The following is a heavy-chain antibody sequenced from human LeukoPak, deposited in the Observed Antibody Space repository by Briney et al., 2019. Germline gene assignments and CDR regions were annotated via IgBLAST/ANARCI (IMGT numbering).Heavy chain of an antibody. CDR2: ISGSGGST. V-gene: IGHV3-23*01. CDR1: GFTFSSYA. Sequence: GGSLRLSCAASGFTFSSYAMSWVRQAPGKGLEWVSAISGSGGSTYYADSVKGRFTISRDNSKNTLYLQMNSLRAEDTAVYYCAKARKHGYCSSTSCYPMDYWGQGTLVTVSS. CDR3: AKARKHGYCSSTSCYPMDY. D-gene: IGHD2-2*01. J-gene: IGHJ4*02.